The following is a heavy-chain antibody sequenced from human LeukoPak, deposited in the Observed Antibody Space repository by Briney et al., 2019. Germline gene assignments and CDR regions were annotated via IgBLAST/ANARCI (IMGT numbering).Heavy chain of an antibody. CDR1: GDSVSSKSVA. V-gene: IGHV6-1*01. J-gene: IGHJ4*02. D-gene: IGHD2-21*02. CDR2: TYYRSKRYN. CDR3: ARLGGDVDY. Sequence: SPTLSLTCAISGDSVSSKSVAWNWIRQSPSRGLEWLGRTYYRSKRYNEYAVSVKSRITINPATSKNQFFLQLNSVTPEDTAVYYCARLGGDVDYWGQGTLVTVSS.